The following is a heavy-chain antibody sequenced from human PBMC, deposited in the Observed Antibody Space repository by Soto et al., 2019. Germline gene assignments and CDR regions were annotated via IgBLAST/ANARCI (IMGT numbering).Heavy chain of an antibody. J-gene: IGHJ4*02. V-gene: IGHV1-69*01. CDR3: ARNLRRYYDSSGYSSFDY. CDR1: GGTFSSYA. D-gene: IGHD3-22*01. CDR2: IIPIFGTA. Sequence: QVQLVQSGAEVKKPGSSVKVSCKASGGTFSSYAISWVRQAPGQGLEWMGGIIPIFGTANYAQKFQGRVTMTADESTSTAYMELSSLRSEDTAVYYCARNLRRYYDSSGYSSFDYWGQGTLVTVSS.